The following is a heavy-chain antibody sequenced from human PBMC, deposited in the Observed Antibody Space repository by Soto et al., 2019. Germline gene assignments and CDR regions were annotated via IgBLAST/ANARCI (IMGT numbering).Heavy chain of an antibody. J-gene: IGHJ5*02. Sequence: PGGSLRLSCAASGFTFCSYGMHWVRQAPGKGLVWVSRINSDGSSTSYADSVKGRFTISRDNAKNTLYLQMNSLRAEDTAVYYCARDHVVSRNWFDPWGQGTLVTVSS. D-gene: IGHD2-21*01. CDR3: ARDHVVSRNWFDP. V-gene: IGHV3-74*01. CDR1: GFTFCSYG. CDR2: INSDGSST.